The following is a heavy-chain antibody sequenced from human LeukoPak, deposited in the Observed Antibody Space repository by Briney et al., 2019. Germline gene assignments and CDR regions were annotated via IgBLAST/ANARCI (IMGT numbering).Heavy chain of an antibody. J-gene: IGHJ4*02. CDR3: AKDDAWIRFGE. CDR1: GFTFTNYG. Sequence: PGGSLRLSCAASGFTFTNYGMTWVRQAPGKGLEWVSGISPSGDIKYYADSVKGQFTISRDNSKKTLYLEVSSLTGEDTAVYYCAKDDAWIRFGEWSQGTLVTVSS. D-gene: IGHD3-10*01. V-gene: IGHV3-23*01. CDR2: ISPSGDIK.